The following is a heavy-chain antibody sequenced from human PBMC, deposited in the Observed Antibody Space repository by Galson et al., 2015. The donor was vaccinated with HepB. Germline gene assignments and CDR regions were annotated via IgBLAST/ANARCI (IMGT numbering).Heavy chain of an antibody. CDR2: ISGSGGST. CDR3: AKDDIGARSWYGEGYFDY. J-gene: IGHJ4*02. V-gene: IGHV3-23*01. D-gene: IGHD6-13*01. CDR1: GFTFSSYA. Sequence: SLRLSCAASGFTFSSYAMSWVRQAPGKGLEWVSAISGSGGSTYYADSVKVRFTISRDNSKNTLYLQMNSLRAEDTAVYYCAKDDIGARSWYGEGYFDYWGQGTLVTVSS.